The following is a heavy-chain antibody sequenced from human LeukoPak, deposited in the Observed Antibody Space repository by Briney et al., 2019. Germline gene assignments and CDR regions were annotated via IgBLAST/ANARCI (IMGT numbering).Heavy chain of an antibody. CDR1: GFTFSDYY. Sequence: SGGSLRLPCAASGFTFSDYYMSWIRQAPGKGLEWVSYISSSGSTIYYADSVKGRFTISRDNAKNSLYLQMNSLRAEDTAVYYCARGPVYDILTGYFYYFDYWGQGTLVTVSS. V-gene: IGHV3-11*01. CDR2: ISSSGSTI. D-gene: IGHD3-9*01. J-gene: IGHJ4*02. CDR3: ARGPVYDILTGYFYYFDY.